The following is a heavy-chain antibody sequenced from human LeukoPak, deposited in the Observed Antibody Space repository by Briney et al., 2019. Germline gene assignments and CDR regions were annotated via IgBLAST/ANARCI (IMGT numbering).Heavy chain of an antibody. Sequence: GGSLRLSCAASGFTFSTYWVHGVRQGPGKGLGWVSRINSDGSDTTYADSVKGGFTISRDNAKNTLYLQMDSLRAEDTAVYYCARDQATVTTPTYWYFDLWGRGTLVTVSS. CDR3: ARDQATVTTPTYWYFDL. CDR1: GFTFSTYW. V-gene: IGHV3-74*01. D-gene: IGHD4-17*01. CDR2: INSDGSDT. J-gene: IGHJ2*01.